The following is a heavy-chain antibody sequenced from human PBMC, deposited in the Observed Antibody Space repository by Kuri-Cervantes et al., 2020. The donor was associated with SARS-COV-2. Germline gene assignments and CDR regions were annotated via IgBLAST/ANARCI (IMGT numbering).Heavy chain of an antibody. D-gene: IGHD2-15*01. CDR3: ARDLPGYCSGGSCGGQFGY. CDR1: GGSISSYY. Sequence: SETLSLTCTVSGGSISSYYWSWIRQPPGKGLEWLGYMYYTGSTNYNPSLKSRVTISVDTSKNQFSLKLSSVTAADTAVYYCARDLPGYCSGGSCGGQFGYWGQGTLVTVSS. CDR2: MYYTGST. J-gene: IGHJ4*02. V-gene: IGHV4-59*01.